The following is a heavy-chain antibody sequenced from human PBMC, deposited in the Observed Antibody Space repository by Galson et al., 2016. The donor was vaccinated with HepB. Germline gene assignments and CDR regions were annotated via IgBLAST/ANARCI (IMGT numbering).Heavy chain of an antibody. CDR2: INSRSSYI. CDR1: GFTFSTYN. Sequence: SLRLSCAASGFTFSTYNMNWVRQAPGKGLEWVSSINSRSSYIDYADSVKGRFTISRDNAKNSVFLQPTSLRAEDTAVYYCARDEYDFQSIFDYWGQGALVTVSS. J-gene: IGHJ4*02. D-gene: IGHD3-3*01. V-gene: IGHV3-21*01. CDR3: ARDEYDFQSIFDY.